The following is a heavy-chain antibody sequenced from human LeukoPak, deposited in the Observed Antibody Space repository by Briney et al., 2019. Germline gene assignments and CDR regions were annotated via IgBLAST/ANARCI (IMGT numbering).Heavy chain of an antibody. V-gene: IGHV3-30*18. CDR3: AKDPLGSTPLYYFDY. Sequence: GRSLRLSCAASGFTFSSYGMHWVRQAPGKGLEWVAVTSYDGSNKYYADSVKGRFTISRDNSKNTLYLQMNSLRAEDTAVYYCAKDPLGSTPLYYFDYWGQGTLVTVSS. CDR1: GFTFSSYG. CDR2: TSYDGSNK. J-gene: IGHJ4*02. D-gene: IGHD2-15*01.